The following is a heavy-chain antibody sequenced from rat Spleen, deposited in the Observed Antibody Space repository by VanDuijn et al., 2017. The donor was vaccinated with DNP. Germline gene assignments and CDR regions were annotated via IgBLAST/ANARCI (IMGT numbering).Heavy chain of an antibody. CDR1: GFTFSDYY. D-gene: IGHD1-10*01. CDR2: ITYDGSRS. CDR3: ARVNNNLYYGLDA. J-gene: IGHJ4*01. V-gene: IGHV5-7*01. Sequence: EVQLVESGGGLVQPGRSLKLSCAASGFTFSDYYMAWVRQAPTKGLEWVAYITYDGSRSYYRDSVKGRFTISRDNAKSTLYLQMDSLRSEDTATYYCARVNNNLYYGLDAWGRGTSVTVSS.